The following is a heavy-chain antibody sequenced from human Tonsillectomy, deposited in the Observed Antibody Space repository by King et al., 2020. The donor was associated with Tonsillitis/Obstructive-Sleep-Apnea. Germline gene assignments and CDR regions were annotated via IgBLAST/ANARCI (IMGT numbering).Heavy chain of an antibody. D-gene: IGHD4-17*01. J-gene: IGHJ4*02. CDR3: ASSLNTVTTFYFDY. V-gene: IGHV3-66*01. CDR2: IYGGGST. CDR1: GFSVSTNY. Sequence: VQLVESGGGLVQPGGSLRLSCAASGFSVSTNYISWVRQAPGKGLEWVSVIYGGGSTFYADSVKGRFTIYRDNSKNTLYLQMNSLRAEDTAVYYCASSLNTVTTFYFDYWGQGTLVTVSS.